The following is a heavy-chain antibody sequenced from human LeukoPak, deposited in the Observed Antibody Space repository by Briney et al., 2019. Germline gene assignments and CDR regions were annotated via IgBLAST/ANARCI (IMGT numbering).Heavy chain of an antibody. CDR2: ISAYNGNT. CDR3: ARDLSQGIQLWFEGYFDY. V-gene: IGHV1-18*04. CDR1: GYTFTSYG. Sequence: ASVKVSCKASGYTFTSYGISWVGQAPGQGREWMGWISAYNGNTNYAQKLQGRVTMTTDTSTSTAYMELRSLRSDDTAVYYCARDLSQGIQLWFEGYFDYWGQGTLVTVSS. J-gene: IGHJ4*02. D-gene: IGHD5-18*01.